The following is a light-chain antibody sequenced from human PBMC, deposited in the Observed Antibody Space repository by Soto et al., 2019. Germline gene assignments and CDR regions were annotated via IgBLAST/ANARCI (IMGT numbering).Light chain of an antibody. CDR2: GAS. CDR3: QQYGGSPIT. Sequence: EIVLTQSPGTLSLSPGERATLSCRASQNVSSSLAWYQHKTGQAPRLLISGASSRATGIPDRFSGSGSETDFTLTISRLEPEDFALYYCQQYGGSPITFGQGTRLEIK. CDR1: QNVSSS. J-gene: IGKJ5*01. V-gene: IGKV3-20*01.